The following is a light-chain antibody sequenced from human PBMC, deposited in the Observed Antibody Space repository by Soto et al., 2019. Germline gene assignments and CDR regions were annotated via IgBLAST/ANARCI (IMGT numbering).Light chain of an antibody. CDR2: SAT. CDR1: ESVSGRQ. V-gene: IGKV3-20*01. CDR3: QQYATSPS. J-gene: IGKJ5*01. Sequence: IVLTQSPRTLSLSPGERATLSCRASESVSGRQLAWYQQKPGQAPRLIMYSATNRATGIPDRFGGSVSGTDFTLTISSLEPEDFAVFYCQQYATSPSFGQGTRLEIK.